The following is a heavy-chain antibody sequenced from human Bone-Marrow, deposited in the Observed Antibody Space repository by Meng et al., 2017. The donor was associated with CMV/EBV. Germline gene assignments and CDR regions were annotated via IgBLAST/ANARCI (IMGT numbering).Heavy chain of an antibody. CDR2: ISWDGGST. V-gene: IGHV3-43D*03. D-gene: IGHD3-10*01. CDR1: GFTFDDYA. CDR3: AKGTGFLRPGEYYFDY. J-gene: IGHJ4*02. Sequence: GGSLRLSCAASGFTFDDYAMHWVRQAPGKGLEWVSLISWDGGSTYYADSVKGRFTISRDNSKNCLYLQMNSLRAEDTALYYCAKGTGFLRPGEYYFDYWGQGTLVTVAS.